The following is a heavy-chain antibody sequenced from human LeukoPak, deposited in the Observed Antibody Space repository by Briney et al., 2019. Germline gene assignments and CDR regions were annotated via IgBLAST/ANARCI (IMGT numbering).Heavy chain of an antibody. CDR3: ARARLDSSGRFDY. D-gene: IGHD3-22*01. CDR2: IYYGGST. Sequence: SETLSLTCTVSGGSISSYYWSWIRQSPGKGLEWIGYIYYGGSTDYNPSLKSRVTISKDASKTQFSLRLSSVTAADTAVYYCARARLDSSGRFDYWGQGTLVTVSS. CDR1: GGSISSYY. V-gene: IGHV4-59*01. J-gene: IGHJ4*02.